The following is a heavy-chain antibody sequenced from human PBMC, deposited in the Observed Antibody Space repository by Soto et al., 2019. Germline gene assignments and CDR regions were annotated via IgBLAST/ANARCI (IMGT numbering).Heavy chain of an antibody. J-gene: IGHJ4*02. CDR3: VRHVGDRLWYFDY. V-gene: IGHV4-39*01. CDR1: GGCISSSSYY. Sequence: SETLSLTCTVSGGCISSSSYYWGWIRQPPGKGLEWIGSIYYSGSTYYNPSLKSRVTISVDSSRNQLSVDLGSVTAADTAAYFCVRHVGDRLWYFDYWGQGTPVTVSS. CDR2: IYYSGST. D-gene: IGHD2-21*01.